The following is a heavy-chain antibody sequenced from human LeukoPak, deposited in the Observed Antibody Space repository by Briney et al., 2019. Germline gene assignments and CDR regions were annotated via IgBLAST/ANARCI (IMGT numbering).Heavy chain of an antibody. Sequence: PSETLSLTWAVYGGSFSGYYWSWIRQPPGKGLEWIGEINHSGSTNYNPSLKSRVTISVDTSKNQFSMKLSSVTAPDTAVCICARGFSGTIPFVYCGQGALVTVSS. CDR3: ARGFSGTIPFVY. J-gene: IGHJ4*02. CDR2: INHSGST. D-gene: IGHD1/OR15-1a*01. CDR1: GGSFSGYY. V-gene: IGHV4-34*01.